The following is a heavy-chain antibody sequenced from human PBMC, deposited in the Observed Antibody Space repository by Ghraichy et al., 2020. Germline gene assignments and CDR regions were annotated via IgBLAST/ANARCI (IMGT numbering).Heavy chain of an antibody. V-gene: IGHV3-30*02. Sequence: GSLRLSCAASGFTFSSYGMHWVRQAPGKGLEWVAFIRYDGSNKYYADSVKGRFTISRDNSKNTLYLQMNSLRAEDTAVYYCAKGVAVAGTLYYFDYWGQGTLVTVSS. CDR2: IRYDGSNK. CDR3: AKGVAVAGTLYYFDY. J-gene: IGHJ4*02. CDR1: GFTFSSYG. D-gene: IGHD6-19*01.